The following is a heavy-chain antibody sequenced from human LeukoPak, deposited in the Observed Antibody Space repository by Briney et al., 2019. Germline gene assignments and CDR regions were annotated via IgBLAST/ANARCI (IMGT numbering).Heavy chain of an antibody. CDR2: IWYEGINK. Sequence: GRSLRLSCTASGFTFSSYGIHWVRQAPGKGLEWVAVIWYEGINKYFADSVKGRFTISRDNSKNTLYLQMDSLGAEETAVYYCARDVGAARSPFYYYYAMDVWGQGTTLNVSS. CDR1: GFTFSSYG. D-gene: IGHD6-6*01. J-gene: IGHJ6*02. V-gene: IGHV3-33*01. CDR3: ARDVGAARSPFYYYYAMDV.